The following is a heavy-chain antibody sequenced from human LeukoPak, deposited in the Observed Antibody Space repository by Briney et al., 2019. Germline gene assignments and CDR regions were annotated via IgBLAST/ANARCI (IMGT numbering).Heavy chain of an antibody. CDR1: GYTFTSYY. CDR3: ARRYTYSPRDPHTGWFDP. J-gene: IGHJ5*02. D-gene: IGHD6-13*01. Sequence: ASVKVSCKASGYTFTSYYMHWVRQAPGQGLEWMGIIKPSGGSTSYAQKFQGRVTMTRDTSTSTVYMELSSLRSEDTAVYYCARRYTYSPRDPHTGWFDPWGQGTLVTVSS. CDR2: IKPSGGST. V-gene: IGHV1-46*01.